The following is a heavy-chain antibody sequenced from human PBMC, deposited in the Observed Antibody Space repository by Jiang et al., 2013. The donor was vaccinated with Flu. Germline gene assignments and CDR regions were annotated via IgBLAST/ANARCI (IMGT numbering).Heavy chain of an antibody. D-gene: IGHD3-10*01. J-gene: IGHJ5*01. Sequence: LLKPSETLSLTCTVSGDSISSYYWSWIRQPPGKGLEWIGYISYGGSANYNPSLRSRVTISVDTSRSQFSLRLTSVTAADTAVYYCAIGIFGESLGFWGHGTLVTVSS. CDR1: GDSISSYY. CDR3: AIGIFGESLGF. V-gene: IGHV4-59*01. CDR2: ISYGGSA.